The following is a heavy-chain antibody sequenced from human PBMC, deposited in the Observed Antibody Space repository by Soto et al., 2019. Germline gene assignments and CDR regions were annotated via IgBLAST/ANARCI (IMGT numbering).Heavy chain of an antibody. CDR2: IWYDGSNK. Sequence: QVQLVESGGGVVQPGTSLRLSCAASGFTFSGYGMHWVRQAPGKGLEWVAVIWYDGSNKYYGDSVRGRFTISRDNSKNTLYLQMNSLRAEDAAVYYCARDNWNEVWAIDYWGQGTLVTVSS. V-gene: IGHV3-33*01. CDR3: ARDNWNEVWAIDY. D-gene: IGHD1-20*01. CDR1: GFTFSGYG. J-gene: IGHJ4*02.